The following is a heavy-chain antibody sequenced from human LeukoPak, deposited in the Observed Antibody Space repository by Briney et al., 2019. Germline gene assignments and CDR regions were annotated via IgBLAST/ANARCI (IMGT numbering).Heavy chain of an antibody. CDR3: ARDYYESSGRRYDAFDI. V-gene: IGHV1-46*01. J-gene: IGHJ3*02. CDR2: INPSGRST. Sequence: ASVKVSCKASGYTFTSYYMHWVRQAPGQGLEWMGIINPSGRSTSYAQKFQGRVTMTRDTSTSTVYMELSSLRSEDTAVYYCARDYYESSGRRYDAFDIWGQGTMVTVSS. CDR1: GYTFTSYY. D-gene: IGHD3-22*01.